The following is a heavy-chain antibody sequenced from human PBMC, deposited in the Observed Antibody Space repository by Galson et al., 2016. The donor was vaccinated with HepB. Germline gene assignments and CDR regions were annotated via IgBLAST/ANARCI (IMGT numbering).Heavy chain of an antibody. CDR1: GYTFNTYG. CDR3: ARDFEVYCNVGSCYWDY. V-gene: IGHV1-18*01. CDR2: GSTYSSNT. Sequence: SVKVSCKASGYTFNTYGISWVRQAPGQGLEWMGWGSTYSSNTNYAQKFQGRVTMTTDTSTSTAYMELRSLRSDDTAVYYCARDFEVYCNVGSCYWDYWGQGTLVTVSS. J-gene: IGHJ4*02. D-gene: IGHD2-15*01.